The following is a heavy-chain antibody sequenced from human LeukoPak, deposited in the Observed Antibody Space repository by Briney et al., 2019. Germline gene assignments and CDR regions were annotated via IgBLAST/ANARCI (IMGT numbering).Heavy chain of an antibody. V-gene: IGHV3-21*04. Sequence: GGSLRLSCAASGFTFSSYSLNWVRQAPGKGLEWVSSISSSSSYIYYADSVRGRFTISRDNAKNSLYLQMNSLRVEDTAVYYCAKAGCSSTSCYHYWGQGTLVTVSS. CDR2: ISSSSSYI. J-gene: IGHJ4*02. D-gene: IGHD2-2*01. CDR1: GFTFSSYS. CDR3: AKAGCSSTSCYHY.